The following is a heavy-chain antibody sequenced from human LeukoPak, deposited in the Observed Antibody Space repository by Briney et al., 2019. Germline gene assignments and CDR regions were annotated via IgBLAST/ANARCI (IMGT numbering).Heavy chain of an antibody. D-gene: IGHD3-16*01. CDR3: AKGLGGGFDY. V-gene: IGHV3-74*01. J-gene: IGHJ4*02. Sequence: PGGSLRLSCAASGFDLSTYLMHWVRQAPGKGLVWVSRINTDGRSTNYADSVKGRFTISRDNSKNTLYLQMNSLRAEDTAVYYCAKGLGGGFDYWGQGTLVTVSS. CDR2: INTDGRST. CDR1: GFDLSTYL.